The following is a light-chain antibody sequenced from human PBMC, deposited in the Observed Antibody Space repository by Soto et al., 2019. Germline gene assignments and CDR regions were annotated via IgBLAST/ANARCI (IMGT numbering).Light chain of an antibody. CDR1: TSAVGSYNV. CDR2: EVS. V-gene: IGLV2-23*02. CDR3: CSYAGSSSAYV. Sequence: QSSLTQPASVSGSPGQSITISCTGTTSAVGSYNVVSWYQQHPGKAPKLLIYEVSKRPSGVSDRFSGSKSGNTASLTISGLQAEDEADYHCCSYAGSSSAYVFGTGT. J-gene: IGLJ1*01.